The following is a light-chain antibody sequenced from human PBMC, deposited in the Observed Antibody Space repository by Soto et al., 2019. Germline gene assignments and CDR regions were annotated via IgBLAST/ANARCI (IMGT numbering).Light chain of an antibody. Sequence: EIVMTQSPATLSVSPGERATLSCRASQSVSSNLAWYLQKPGQAPRLLVSGASTRATGVPARFSGSGSGTEFPLTISSLQSEDFAIYYCQQYNAWPLTFGGGTQVE. CDR2: GAS. V-gene: IGKV3-15*01. J-gene: IGKJ4*01. CDR1: QSVSSN. CDR3: QQYNAWPLT.